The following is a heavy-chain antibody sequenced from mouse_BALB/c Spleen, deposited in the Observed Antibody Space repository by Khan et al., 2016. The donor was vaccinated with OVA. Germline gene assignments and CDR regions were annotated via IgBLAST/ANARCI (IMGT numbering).Heavy chain of an antibody. V-gene: IGHV1-77*01. CDR3: AKIFYGNSYAMDY. J-gene: IGHJ4*01. Sequence: VQLQESGPELVKPGASVKMSCKASGYTFTDYDIRWVKQRTGQGLEWIGEIYPGSGRTYYNEKFKGKATLTADKSSNTAYMQLSSLTSEDSAVDFCAKIFYGNSYAMDYWGQGTAVTVSS. D-gene: IGHD2-1*01. CDR2: IYPGSGRT. CDR1: GYTFTDYD.